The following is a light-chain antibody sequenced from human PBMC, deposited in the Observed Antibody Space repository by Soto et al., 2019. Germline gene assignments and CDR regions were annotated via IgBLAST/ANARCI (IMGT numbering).Light chain of an antibody. CDR2: AAS. CDR3: QLLNSYPPYT. CDR1: QGISSY. Sequence: DIQLTQSPSFLSASVGDRVTITCRASQGISSYLAWYQQKPGKAPKLLIYAASTLQSGVPSRFSGSGSGTEFTHTISSLQPEDFATYYCQLLNSYPPYTFGQGTKLEIK. J-gene: IGKJ2*01. V-gene: IGKV1-9*01.